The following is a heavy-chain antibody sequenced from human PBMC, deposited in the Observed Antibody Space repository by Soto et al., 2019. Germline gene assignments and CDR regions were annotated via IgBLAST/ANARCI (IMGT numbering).Heavy chain of an antibody. Sequence: TGGSLRLSCAASGFSFDRFVMSWIRQAPGKGLEWVSAISGSGGRTYYADSVEGRFSISRDNSKSTLYLQMTSLTVEDTALYYCVKPNAVDISVDSWGQGTLVTVYS. J-gene: IGHJ4*02. D-gene: IGHD2-2*03. CDR3: VKPNAVDISVDS. CDR2: ISGSGGRT. V-gene: IGHV3-23*01. CDR1: GFSFDRFV.